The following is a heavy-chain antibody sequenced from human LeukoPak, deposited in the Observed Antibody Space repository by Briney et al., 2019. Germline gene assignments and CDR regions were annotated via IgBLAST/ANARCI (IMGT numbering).Heavy chain of an antibody. CDR3: VGTYCTNGVCSSPWYYGMDV. V-gene: IGHV4-59*01. CDR2: IYYSGST. Sequence: SETLSLTCTVSGGSISSYYWSWIRQPPGKGLEWIGYIYYSGSTNYNPSLKSRVTISVDTSKNQFSLKLSSVTAADTAVYYCVGTYCTNGVCSSPWYYGMDVWGQGTTVTVSS. CDR1: GGSISSYY. D-gene: IGHD2-8*01. J-gene: IGHJ6*02.